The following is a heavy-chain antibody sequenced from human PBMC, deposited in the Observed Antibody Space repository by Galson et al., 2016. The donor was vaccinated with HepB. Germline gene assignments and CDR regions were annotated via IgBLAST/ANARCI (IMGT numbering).Heavy chain of an antibody. Sequence: SLRLSCAASGFAFDEYSLHWVRQGPGKGLEWVSGISWDSETIEYVDPVRGRFRISRDNAEKSLFLQMNSLRQEDTGVYYCVKDRRVTTGVFESWGQGTLVVVSS. J-gene: IGHJ4*02. V-gene: IGHV3-9*01. D-gene: IGHD4-23*01. CDR1: GFAFDEYS. CDR2: ISWDSETI. CDR3: VKDRRVTTGVFES.